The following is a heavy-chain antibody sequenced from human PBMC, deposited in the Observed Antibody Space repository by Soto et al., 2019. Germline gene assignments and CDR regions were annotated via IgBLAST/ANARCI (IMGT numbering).Heavy chain of an antibody. CDR3: ARAILLSGGHRASVF. D-gene: IGHD2-21*01. CDR1: GYTFTDHY. Sequence: DSVKVSCKASGYTFTDHYLLWVRQAPGQGLEWMGWMHPNNGATNFAQKFQGRVTMTRDTSISTAYLEIPRLTSDDTAVYFCARAILLSGGHRASVFWGQGLLVTV. J-gene: IGHJ1*01. CDR2: MHPNNGAT. V-gene: IGHV1-2*02.